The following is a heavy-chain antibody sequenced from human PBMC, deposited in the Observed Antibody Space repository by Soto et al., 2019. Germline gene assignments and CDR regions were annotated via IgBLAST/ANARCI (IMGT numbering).Heavy chain of an antibody. CDR3: ASSSGWLPDYSYHAMDV. J-gene: IGHJ6*02. Sequence: QVQLQESGPGLVRPSETLSLTCTISGGSVSSDRYFWNWIRQPPGEGPQWVGRVYYNGTTNYNPSLNVRVTISVDTSKNQFSLRLPSMTAADTAVEYWASSSGWLPDYSYHAMDVWGRGTTVSVSS. D-gene: IGHD6-19*01. CDR1: GGSVSSDRYF. V-gene: IGHV4-61*01. CDR2: VYYNGTT.